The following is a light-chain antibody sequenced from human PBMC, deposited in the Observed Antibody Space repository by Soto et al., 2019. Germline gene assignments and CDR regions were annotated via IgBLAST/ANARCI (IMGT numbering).Light chain of an antibody. CDR3: QQSYSTLIT. V-gene: IGKV1-39*01. CDR2: AAS. Sequence: DIQITQSPSSLSASVAERVTITCRASQSIRRSLNWYQQKPGKAPNLLIYAASSLQSGVPSRFSGSGSGTDFTLTISSLQPEDFATYYCQQSYSTLITFGQGTRLEI. CDR1: QSIRRS. J-gene: IGKJ5*01.